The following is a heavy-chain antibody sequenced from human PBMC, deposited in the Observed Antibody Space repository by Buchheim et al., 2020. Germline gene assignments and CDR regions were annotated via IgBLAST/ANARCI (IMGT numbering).Heavy chain of an antibody. CDR2: ISSSSSYT. V-gene: IGHV3-11*06. CDR3: ASSPSYDLYMDV. Sequence: QVHLVESGGGLVKPGGSLRLSCAASGFTFSDYYMSWIRQAPGKGLEWVSYISSSSSYTNYADSVKGRFPISRDNAKNSLYLQMNSLRAEDTAVYYCASSPSYDLYMDVWGQGTT. CDR1: GFTFSDYY. J-gene: IGHJ6*02. D-gene: IGHD3-3*01.